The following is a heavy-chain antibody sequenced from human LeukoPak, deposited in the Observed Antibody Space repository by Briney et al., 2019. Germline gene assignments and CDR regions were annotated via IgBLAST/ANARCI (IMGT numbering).Heavy chain of an antibody. CDR2: IIPIFGTA. J-gene: IGHJ3*02. CDR3: ARGGYSGNDFAFDI. Sequence: SVKVSCKASGGTFSSYAISWVRQAPGQGLEWMGGIIPIFGTANYAQKFQGRVTINADKSTSTAYMELSSLRSEDTAVYYCARGGYSGNDFAFDIWGQGTMVTVSS. V-gene: IGHV1-69*06. D-gene: IGHD5-12*01. CDR1: GGTFSSYA.